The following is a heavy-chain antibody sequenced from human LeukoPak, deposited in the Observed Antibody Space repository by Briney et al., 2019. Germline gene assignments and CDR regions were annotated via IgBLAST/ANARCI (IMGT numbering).Heavy chain of an antibody. J-gene: IGHJ4*02. CDR3: TTDEGLGGCTNGVCYPPFDY. D-gene: IGHD2-8*01. CDR1: GFTFSNAW. Sequence: PGGSLRLSCAASGFTFSNAWMSWVRQAPGKGLEWVGRIKSKTDGGTTDYAAPVKGRFTISRDDSKNTLYLQMNSLKTEDTAVYYCTTDEGLGGCTNGVCYPPFDYWGQGTLVAVSS. V-gene: IGHV3-15*01. CDR2: IKSKTDGGTT.